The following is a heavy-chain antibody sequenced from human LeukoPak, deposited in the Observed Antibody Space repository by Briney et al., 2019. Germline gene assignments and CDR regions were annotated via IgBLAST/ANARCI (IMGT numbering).Heavy chain of an antibody. D-gene: IGHD6-19*01. Sequence: ASVKVSCKASGYTFTSYSISWVRQAPGQGLEWMGWISGFNGDTNYAQKFQGRVTMTTDTSTSTAYMELRSLRSDDTAVYYCERYNSGSLGDYWGQGTLVTVSS. J-gene: IGHJ4*02. CDR2: ISGFNGDT. V-gene: IGHV1-18*01. CDR3: ERYNSGSLGDY. CDR1: GYTFTSYS.